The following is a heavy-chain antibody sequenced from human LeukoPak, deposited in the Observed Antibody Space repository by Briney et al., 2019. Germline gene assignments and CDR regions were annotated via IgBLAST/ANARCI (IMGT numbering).Heavy chain of an antibody. CDR1: RFTFSSYG. D-gene: IGHD3-10*01. J-gene: IGHJ3*02. V-gene: IGHV3-30*03. CDR2: ISYDGSNK. CDR3: ARDLEAGSGLDAFDI. Sequence: PGGSLRLSCAASRFTFSSYGMHWVRQAPGKGLEWVALISYDGSNKYYGDSVKGRFAISRDNSKNTLYLQMNSLRAEDTAVYYCARDLEAGSGLDAFDIWGQGTMVTVSS.